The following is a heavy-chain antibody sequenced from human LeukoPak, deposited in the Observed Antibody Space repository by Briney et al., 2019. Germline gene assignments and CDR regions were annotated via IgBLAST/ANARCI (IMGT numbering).Heavy chain of an antibody. V-gene: IGHV4-59*08. CDR1: GCSISSYY. CDR2: IYYSGST. Sequence: SETLSLTCTVSGCSISSYYWNWIRQPPGKGLEWIGYIYYSGSTNYNPSLKTRVTISVDTSKNQFSLKLSSVTAADTAVYYCARQGGGFWYFDLWGRGTLVTVSS. CDR3: ARQGGGFWYFDL. D-gene: IGHD6-25*01. J-gene: IGHJ2*01.